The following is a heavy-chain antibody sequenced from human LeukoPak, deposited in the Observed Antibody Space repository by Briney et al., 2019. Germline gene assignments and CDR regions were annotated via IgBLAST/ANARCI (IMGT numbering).Heavy chain of an antibody. CDR1: GFTFSSYG. CDR2: IKEDGSEK. J-gene: IGHJ4*02. V-gene: IGHV3-7*03. CDR3: ARGGYDILTGYSY. Sequence: GGSLRLSCAASGFTFSSYGMSWVRQAPGKGLEWVANIKEDGSEKYYVDSVKGRFSISRDNAKNSLYLQMNSLRADDTAVYYCARGGYDILTGYSYWGQGTLVTVSS. D-gene: IGHD3-9*01.